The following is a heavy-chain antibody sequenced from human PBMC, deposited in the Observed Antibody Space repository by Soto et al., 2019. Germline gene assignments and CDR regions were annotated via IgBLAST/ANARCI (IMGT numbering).Heavy chain of an antibody. CDR1: GGSISRSSYY. V-gene: IGHV4-39*01. Sequence: SETLSLTCTVSGGSISRSSYYWGWIRQPPGKGLEWIGSIYYSGSTYYNPSLKSRVTISVDTSKNQFSLKLSSVTAADTAVYYCARHNPAQGYYYGMDVWGQGNTVTVS. J-gene: IGHJ6*02. CDR2: IYYSGST. CDR3: ARHNPAQGYYYGMDV.